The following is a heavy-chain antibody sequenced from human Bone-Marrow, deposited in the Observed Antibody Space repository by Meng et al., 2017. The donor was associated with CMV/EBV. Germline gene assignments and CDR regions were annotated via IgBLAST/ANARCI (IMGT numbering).Heavy chain of an antibody. CDR1: GFTFSSYW. J-gene: IGHJ6*02. V-gene: IGHV3-7*01. D-gene: IGHD5-24*01. Sequence: GGSLRLSCAASGFTFSSYWMTWVRQAPGKGLEWVANINQDGSEKYYVDSVKGRITISRDNDEKSLFLQMSSLRAEDTGVYFCARGGATQVRTYGMDVWGQGHTVNVSS. CDR3: ARGGATQVRTYGMDV. CDR2: INQDGSEK.